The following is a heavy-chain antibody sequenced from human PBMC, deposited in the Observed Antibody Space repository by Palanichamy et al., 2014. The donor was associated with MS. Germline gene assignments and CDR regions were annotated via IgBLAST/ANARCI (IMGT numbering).Heavy chain of an antibody. CDR3: ARDMKYYMAQRYYYYGMDV. D-gene: IGHD1-26*01. Sequence: QVQLQESGPGLVKPSGTLSLTCTVSGDSIGSNNWWTWVRQAPGKGLEWIGEVYHTGTTNYSPSLKSRVSMSLDKSKNQFSLRLSFLTAADTAVYYCARDMKYYMAQRYYYYGMDVWGQGTTVTVSS. J-gene: IGHJ6*02. V-gene: IGHV4-4*02. CDR1: GDSIGSNNW. CDR2: VYHTGTT.